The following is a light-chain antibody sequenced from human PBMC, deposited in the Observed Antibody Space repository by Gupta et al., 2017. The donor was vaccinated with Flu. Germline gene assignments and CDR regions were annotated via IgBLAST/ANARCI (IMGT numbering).Light chain of an antibody. CDR2: GTS. CDR1: SSNIGAGYD. J-gene: IGLJ1*01. V-gene: IGLV1-40*01. CDR3: QSYDSSLSAHYV. Sequence: QSVLPPPPSVSVAPRPRVTIPCTGSSSNIGAGYDVHWYQQLPGTAPKLLIYGTSNRPSGVPDRFSGSKSGTSASLAITGLQAEDEADYYCQSYDSSLSAHYVFGTGTKVTVL.